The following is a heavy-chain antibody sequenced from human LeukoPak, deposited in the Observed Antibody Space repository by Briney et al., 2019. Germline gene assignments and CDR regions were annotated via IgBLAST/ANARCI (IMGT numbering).Heavy chain of an antibody. Sequence: GGSLRLSCAASGFTFSSYWMNWARQAPGKGLEWAVSINHNGNVNYYVGSVKGRFSIARGNAKNSLYLKMSNVRAEDTAVYYCARDSRGWYRQGVYYYGMDVWGQATTVTVSS. CDR2: INHNGNVN. J-gene: IGHJ6*02. CDR1: GFTFSSYW. CDR3: ARDSRGWYRQGVYYYGMDV. D-gene: IGHD6-19*01. V-gene: IGHV3-7*01.